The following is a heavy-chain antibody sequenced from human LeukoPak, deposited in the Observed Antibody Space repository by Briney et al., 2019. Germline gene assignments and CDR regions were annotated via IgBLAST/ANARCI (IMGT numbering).Heavy chain of an antibody. CDR2: IYPGDSDT. D-gene: IGHD4-17*01. J-gene: IGHJ4*02. CDR3: ARHLDHTVTTSGGY. CDR1: GYRFTSYW. V-gene: IGHV5-51*01. Sequence: GESLKISCKGFGYRFTSYWIGWGRQMPGKGLGWMGIIYPGDSDTRYSPSFQGQVTISADKSISTAYLQWSSLKASDTAMYYCARHLDHTVTTSGGYWGQGTLVTVSS.